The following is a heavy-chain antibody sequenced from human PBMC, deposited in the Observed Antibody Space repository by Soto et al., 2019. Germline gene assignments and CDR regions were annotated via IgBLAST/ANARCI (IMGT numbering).Heavy chain of an antibody. CDR3: ARRDLSTSQYWYFDL. D-gene: IGHD2-2*01. J-gene: IGHJ2*01. CDR2: IYYTGTT. CDR1: GGSISSRSFY. Sequence: QVHLQESGPGLVRPSETLSLTCAVSGGSISSRSFYWGWIRQSPGKGLEWIGSIYYTGTTYYNPSIKSRVSIYVDTSKSQFSLILSSVTAADTAVYYCARRDLSTSQYWYFDLWGRGTLVSVSS. V-gene: IGHV4-39*01.